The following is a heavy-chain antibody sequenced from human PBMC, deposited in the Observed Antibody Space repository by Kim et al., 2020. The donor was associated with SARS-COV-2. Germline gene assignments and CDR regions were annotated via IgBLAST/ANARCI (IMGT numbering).Heavy chain of an antibody. CDR2: ISSSSSYI. CDR3: ASLWFGDRIYYYGMDV. D-gene: IGHD3-10*01. CDR1: GFTFSSYS. Sequence: GGSLRLSCAASGFTFSSYSMNWVRQAPGKGLEWVSSISSSSSYIYYADSVKGRFTISRDNAKNSLYLQMNSLRAEDTAVYYCASLWFGDRIYYYGMDVWGQGTTVTVSS. J-gene: IGHJ6*02. V-gene: IGHV3-21*01.